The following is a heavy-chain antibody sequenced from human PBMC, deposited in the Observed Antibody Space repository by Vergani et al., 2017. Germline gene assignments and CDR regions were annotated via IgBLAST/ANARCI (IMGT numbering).Heavy chain of an antibody. CDR3: ARRGSGNTYYFDY. J-gene: IGHJ4*02. CDR2: VKWNGDSS. V-gene: IGHV3-20*04. D-gene: IGHD3-10*01. CDR1: GFTLGDYD. Sequence: EVQLVESGGGVVRPGGSLRLSCAASGFTLGDYDMNWVRHAPGKGLEWVSRVKWNGDSSVYADAVKGRFTISRDNAKNSLYLQMTSLRAEDTAFYYCARRGSGNTYYFDYWGQGALVTVSS.